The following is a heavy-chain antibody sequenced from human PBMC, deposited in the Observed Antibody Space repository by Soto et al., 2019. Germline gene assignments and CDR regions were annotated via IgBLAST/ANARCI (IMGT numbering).Heavy chain of an antibody. Sequence: SQTLSLACTLAGGSNISGDYYRSWIRQPPGKGLEWSGYIYYSGSTYYNPSLKSRVTISVDTSKNQFSLKLSSVTAADTAVYYCARDSERGDCSSTSCQGYNWFDPWGQGTLVTVSS. CDR2: IYYSGST. J-gene: IGHJ5*02. CDR3: ARDSERGDCSSTSCQGYNWFDP. D-gene: IGHD2-2*01. CDR1: GGSNISGDYY. V-gene: IGHV4-30-4*01.